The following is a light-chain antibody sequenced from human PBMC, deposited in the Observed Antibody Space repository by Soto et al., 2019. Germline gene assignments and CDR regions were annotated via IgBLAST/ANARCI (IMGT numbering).Light chain of an antibody. V-gene: IGKV3-20*01. J-gene: IGKJ1*01. Sequence: EIVLTQSPGTLSLSPGERATLSCRASQSVTNNYLAWYRHKPGQAPRLLIYAASSRATGTPDRFSGSGSGTDFTLTISRLEPEDFTVYFCQQYGSSPWTFGQGTKVEIK. CDR1: QSVTNNY. CDR2: AAS. CDR3: QQYGSSPWT.